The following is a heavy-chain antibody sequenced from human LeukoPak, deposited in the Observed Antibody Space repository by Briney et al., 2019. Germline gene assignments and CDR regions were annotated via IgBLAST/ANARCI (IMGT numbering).Heavy chain of an antibody. CDR2: ISSTGSTI. CDR3: ARDALAATGTRGDY. D-gene: IGHD6-13*01. Sequence: GGSLRLSCAASGFTFSRYEMNWVRQAPGKGLEWVSYISSTGSTIYYADSVKGRFTISRDNAKNSLYLQMNSLRAEDTAVYYRARDALAATGTRGDYWGQGTLVTVSS. CDR1: GFTFSRYE. J-gene: IGHJ4*02. V-gene: IGHV3-48*03.